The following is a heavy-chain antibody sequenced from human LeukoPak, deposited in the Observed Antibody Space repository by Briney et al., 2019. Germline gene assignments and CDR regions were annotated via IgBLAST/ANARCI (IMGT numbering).Heavy chain of an antibody. V-gene: IGHV3-7*04. D-gene: IGHD3-10*01. CDR1: GFKFSDYY. CDR2: TRHDGSDE. J-gene: IGHJ4*02. CDR3: ARDGFGSYFSLDY. Sequence: GGSLRLSCVASGFKFSDYYMSWVRQAPGKGLEWVADTRHDGSDEYNVDSVKGRFTISRDNAKNSLFLQMNSLRAEDTAVYYCARDGFGSYFSLDYWGQGALVTVSS.